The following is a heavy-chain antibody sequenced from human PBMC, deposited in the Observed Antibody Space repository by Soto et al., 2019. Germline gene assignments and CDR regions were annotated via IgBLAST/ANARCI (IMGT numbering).Heavy chain of an antibody. J-gene: IGHJ4*02. CDR3: HGYGH. V-gene: IGHV3-53*01. CDR1: GFTVTINY. CDR2: IYTGGTT. Sequence: EVQVVESGGGLIQPGGSLRLSCAVSGFTVTINYMSWVRQAPGKGLEWVPVIYTGGTTFYADSVKGRFTISRDTSRNTLYLQMNSLRGEDTAVYYCHGYGHWGQGTLVTVSS. D-gene: IGHD5-12*01.